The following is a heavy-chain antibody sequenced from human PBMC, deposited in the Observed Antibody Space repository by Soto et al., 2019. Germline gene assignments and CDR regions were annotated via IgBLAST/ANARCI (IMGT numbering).Heavy chain of an antibody. V-gene: IGHV4-59*01. J-gene: IGHJ4*02. CDR2: IYYSGST. CDR1: GGSISSYY. CDR3: ARGRFLEWLFTRGAFDI. Sequence: SETLSLTCTVSGGSISSYYWSWIRQPPGKGLEWIGYIYYSGSTNYNPSLKSRVTISVDTSKNQFSLKLSSVTAADTAVYYCARGRFLEWLFTRGAFDIWGQGTLVTVSS. D-gene: IGHD3-3*01.